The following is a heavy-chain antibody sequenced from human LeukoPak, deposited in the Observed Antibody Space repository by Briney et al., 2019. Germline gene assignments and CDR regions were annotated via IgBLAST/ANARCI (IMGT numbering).Heavy chain of an antibody. CDR3: ARHVWLQPFDY. D-gene: IGHD3-9*01. V-gene: IGHV4-59*08. CDR1: GGSFSGYY. Sequence: SETLSLTCAVYGGSFSGYYWSWIRQSPGKGLEWIGYIYYSGSTNYNPSLKSRVTISVDTSKNQFSLKLSSVTAADTAVYYCARHVWLQPFDYWGQGTLVTVSS. CDR2: IYYSGST. J-gene: IGHJ4*02.